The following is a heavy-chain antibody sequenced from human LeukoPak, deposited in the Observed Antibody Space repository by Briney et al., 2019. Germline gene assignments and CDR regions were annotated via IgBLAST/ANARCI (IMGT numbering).Heavy chain of an antibody. CDR2: IYYSGST. CDR3: ATGGGATRYYYGMDV. Sequence: GSLRLSCAASGLIVSSNYMSWIRQPPGKGLEWIGYIYYSGSTNYNPSLKSRVTISVDTSKNQFSLKLSSVTAADTAVYYCATGGGATRYYYGMDVWGQGTTVTVSS. D-gene: IGHD1-26*01. V-gene: IGHV4-59*02. J-gene: IGHJ6*02. CDR1: GLIVSSNY.